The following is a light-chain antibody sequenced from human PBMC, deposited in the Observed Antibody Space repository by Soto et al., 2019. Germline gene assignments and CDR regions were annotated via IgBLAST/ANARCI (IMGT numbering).Light chain of an antibody. J-gene: IGLJ3*02. Sequence: QSVLTQPPSVSAAAGQRVTISCSGTTSNIGNNFVSWYQQLPRQSPKLLIYDNSKRPSGIPDRFSGSKSDTSGTLDITGLQPGDEADYYCGSWDTSLSVVVFGGGTKVTVL. CDR2: DNS. CDR1: TSNIGNNF. CDR3: GSWDTSLSVVV. V-gene: IGLV1-51*01.